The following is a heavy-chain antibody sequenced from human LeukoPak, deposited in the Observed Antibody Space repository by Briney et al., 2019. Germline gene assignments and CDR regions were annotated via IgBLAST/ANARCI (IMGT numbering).Heavy chain of an antibody. CDR1: GFTFSSYE. V-gene: IGHV3-48*03. J-gene: IGHJ5*02. CDR3: ARDGEVGVGRWFDP. Sequence: GGSLRLSCAASGFTFSSYEMNWVRQAPGKGLEWVSYISSSGSTIYYADSVKGRFTISRDNAKNSLYLQMNSLRAEDTAIYYCARDGEVGVGRWFDPWGQGTLVTVSS. CDR2: ISSSGSTI. D-gene: IGHD1-26*01.